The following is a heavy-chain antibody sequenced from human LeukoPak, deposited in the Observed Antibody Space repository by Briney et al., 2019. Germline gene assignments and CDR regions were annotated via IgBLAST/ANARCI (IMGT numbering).Heavy chain of an antibody. CDR1: RVTPRANF. D-gene: IGHD3-22*01. CDR3: TRSGYRHPYHFES. V-gene: IGHV3-53*01. Sequence: PGGCLRLSCAVSRVTPRANFVSTVRQAPGTRVEWVSVIYTGGGTDHADSVKGPFTISRDNSKNTLSLQMNSLRADDTAIYYCTRSGYRHPYHFESWGQGALVIVSS. J-gene: IGHJ4*02. CDR2: IYTGGGT.